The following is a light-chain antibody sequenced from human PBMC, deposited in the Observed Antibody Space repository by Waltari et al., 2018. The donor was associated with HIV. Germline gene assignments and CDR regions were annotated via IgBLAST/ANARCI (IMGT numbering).Light chain of an antibody. V-gene: IGLV2-11*01. Sequence: QSALTQPRSVSGSPGQSVTISCTGSSSDVGGYKYVSWYEQRPGKAPKLLIYDVSKRPSGVPDRFSGSKSGNTASLTISGLQAEDEADYYCCSYAGSYSYVFGTGTKVTVL. CDR3: CSYAGSYSYV. CDR2: DVS. J-gene: IGLJ1*01. CDR1: SSDVGGYKY.